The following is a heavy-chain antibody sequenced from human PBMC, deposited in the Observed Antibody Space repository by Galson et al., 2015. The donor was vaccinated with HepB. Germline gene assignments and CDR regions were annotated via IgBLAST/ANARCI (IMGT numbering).Heavy chain of an antibody. V-gene: IGHV1-18*01. Sequence: SVKVSCKASGYTFTSYGISWVRQAPGQGLEWMGWISAYNGNTNYAQKLQGRVTMTTDTSTSTAYMELRSLRSDDTAVYYCARDRSYREWFVRSMGPYDYWGQGTLVTVSS. CDR1: GYTFTSYG. J-gene: IGHJ4*02. D-gene: IGHD3-10*01. CDR2: ISAYNGNT. CDR3: ARDRSYREWFVRSMGPYDY.